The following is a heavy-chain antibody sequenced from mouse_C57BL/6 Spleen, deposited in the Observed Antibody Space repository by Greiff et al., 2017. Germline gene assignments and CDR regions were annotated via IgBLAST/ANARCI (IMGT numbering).Heavy chain of an antibody. J-gene: IGHJ4*01. D-gene: IGHD2-1*01. V-gene: IGHV1-54*01. Sequence: QVQLQQSGAELVRPGTSVKVSCKASGYAFTNYLIEWVKQRPGQGLERIGVINPGSGGTNYNEKFKGKATLTADKSSSTAYMQLSSLTSEDSAVYFCATYGNYGYAMDYWGQGTSVTVSS. CDR2: INPGSGGT. CDR3: ATYGNYGYAMDY. CDR1: GYAFTNYL.